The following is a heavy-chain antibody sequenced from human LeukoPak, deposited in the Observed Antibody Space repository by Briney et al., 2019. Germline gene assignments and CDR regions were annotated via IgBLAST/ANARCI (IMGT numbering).Heavy chain of an antibody. V-gene: IGHV1-69*06. CDR2: IIPIFGTA. Sequence: SVKVSCKASGGTFSSYAISWVRQAPGQGLEWMGGIIPIFGTANYAQKFQGRVTMTEDTSTDTAYMELSSLRSEDTAVYYCATDRRGITMVRGVEYYFDYWGQGTLVTVSS. CDR3: ATDRRGITMVRGVEYYFDY. CDR1: GGTFSSYA. J-gene: IGHJ4*02. D-gene: IGHD3-10*01.